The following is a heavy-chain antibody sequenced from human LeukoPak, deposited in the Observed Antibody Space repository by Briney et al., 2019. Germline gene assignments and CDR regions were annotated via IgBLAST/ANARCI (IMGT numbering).Heavy chain of an antibody. V-gene: IGHV4-34*01. D-gene: IGHD4-4*01. Sequence: SETLSLTCAVYGGSFSGYYWSWIRQPPGKGLEWIGEINHSGSTNYNPSLKSRVTISVDTSKNQFSLKLSSVTAADTAVYYCARMTTVWRNWFDPWGQGTLVTVSS. CDR3: ARMTTVWRNWFDP. CDR1: GGSFSGYY. J-gene: IGHJ5*02. CDR2: INHSGST.